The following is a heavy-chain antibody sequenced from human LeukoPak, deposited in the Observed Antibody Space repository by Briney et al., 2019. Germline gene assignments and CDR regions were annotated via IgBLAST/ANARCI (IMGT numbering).Heavy chain of an antibody. CDR3: AKQRYSYGYEDV. J-gene: IGHJ6*02. CDR2: ISGSGGST. CDR1: GFTFSSYA. D-gene: IGHD5-18*01. Sequence: GGSLRLSCAASGFTFSSYAMSWVRQAPGKGLEWVSVISGSGGSTYYADSVKGRFTISRDNSKNTLYLQMNSLRAEDTAVYYCAKQRYSYGYEDVWGQGTTVTVSS. V-gene: IGHV3-23*01.